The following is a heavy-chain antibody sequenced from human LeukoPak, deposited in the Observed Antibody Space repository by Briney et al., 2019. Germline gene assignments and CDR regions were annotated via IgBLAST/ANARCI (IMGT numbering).Heavy chain of an antibody. CDR1: GFTFSTYW. Sequence: GGSLRLSCAASGFTFSTYWMNWVRQAPGKGLEWVANINQDGSEKHCVDSVKGRFTTSRDNAKNSLYLQMNSLGADDTAIYYCARGTSMPAATNRVVDYWGQGTLVTVSS. CDR2: INQDGSEK. CDR3: ARGTSMPAATNRVVDY. J-gene: IGHJ4*02. V-gene: IGHV3-7*01. D-gene: IGHD6-13*01.